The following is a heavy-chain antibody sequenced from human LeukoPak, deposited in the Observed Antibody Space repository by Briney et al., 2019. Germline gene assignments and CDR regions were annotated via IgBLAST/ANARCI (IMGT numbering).Heavy chain of an antibody. J-gene: IGHJ6*04. V-gene: IGHV3-7*03. CDR1: GFTFSNYW. CDR3: ARDREVVPAMAQMDV. CDR2: IKQDGSEK. Sequence: GGSLRLSCAASGFTFSNYWMSWVRQAPGKGLEWVANIKQDGSEKYYVDSVKGRFTISRDNAKNSLYLQMNSLRAEDTAVYYCARDREVVPAMAQMDVWGKGTTVTVSS. D-gene: IGHD2-21*02.